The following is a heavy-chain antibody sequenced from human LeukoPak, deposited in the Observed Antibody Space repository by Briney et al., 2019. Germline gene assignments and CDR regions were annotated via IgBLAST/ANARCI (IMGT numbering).Heavy chain of an antibody. CDR1: GASVKSDY. CDR3: ASLPYYYDSSGYRS. V-gene: IGHV4-59*08. J-gene: IGHJ5*02. D-gene: IGHD3-22*01. Sequence: SETLSLTCSVSGASVKSDYWSWIRQSPGKGLEWIANVYYSGSTNYNPSLKSRVTISVDASKNQISLKLSSVTAADTAVYYCASLPYYYDSSGYRSWGQGTLVTVSS. CDR2: VYYSGST.